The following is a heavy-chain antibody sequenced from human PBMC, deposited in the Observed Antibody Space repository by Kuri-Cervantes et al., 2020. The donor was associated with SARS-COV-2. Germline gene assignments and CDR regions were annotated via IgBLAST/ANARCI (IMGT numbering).Heavy chain of an antibody. V-gene: IGHV3-23*01. CDR1: GFTFSSYA. CDR3: ARDPRRSSWYPTYYFDY. CDR2: VSGSGGST. Sequence: GGSLRLSCAASGFTFSSYAMCWVRQAPGKGLEWVSAVSGSGGSTYYADSVKGRFTISTDNSKNKLYLHMNSLGAEDTAVYYCARDPRRSSWYPTYYFDYWGQGTLVTVSS. J-gene: IGHJ4*02. D-gene: IGHD6-13*01.